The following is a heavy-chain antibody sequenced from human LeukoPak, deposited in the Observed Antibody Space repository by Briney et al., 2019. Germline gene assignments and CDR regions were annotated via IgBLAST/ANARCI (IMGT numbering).Heavy chain of an antibody. CDR1: GFIFSNYA. CDR2: ISYDGSNK. CDR3: ARDLDSSSWYILWFDP. V-gene: IGHV3-30-3*01. Sequence: GALRLFCAASGFIFSNYAMHWVRQAPGKGLEWVAVISYDGSNKYYADSVKGRFTISRDNSKNTLFLQMNSLKPEDTAVYYCARDLDSSSWYILWFDPWGQGTLVTVSS. J-gene: IGHJ5*02. D-gene: IGHD6-13*01.